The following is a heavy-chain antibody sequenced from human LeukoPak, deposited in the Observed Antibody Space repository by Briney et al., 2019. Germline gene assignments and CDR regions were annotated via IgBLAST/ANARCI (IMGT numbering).Heavy chain of an antibody. J-gene: IGHJ6*02. CDR1: GYTFTSYD. Sequence: GSVKVSCKASGYTFTSYDINWVRQATGQGLEWMGWMNPNSGNTGYAQKFQGRVTMTRNTSISTACMELSSLRSEDTAVYYCARDCHPKGGLYYYYGMDVWGQGTTVTVSS. CDR3: ARDCHPKGGLYYYYGMDV. V-gene: IGHV1-8*01. D-gene: IGHD5-12*01. CDR2: MNPNSGNT.